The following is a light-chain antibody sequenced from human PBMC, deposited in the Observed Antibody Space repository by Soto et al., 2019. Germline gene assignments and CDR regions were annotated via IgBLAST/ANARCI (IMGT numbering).Light chain of an antibody. J-gene: IGLJ3*02. CDR1: NIGSKS. CDR2: DDS. Sequence: SYELTQPPSVSVAPGQTARITCGGNNIGSKSVHWYQQKPGQAPVLVVYDDSDRPSGIPERFSGSNSGNTATLTVSGLQAEDEADYYCSSYVVSYNWVFGGGTKVTVL. V-gene: IGLV3-21*02. CDR3: SSYVVSYNWV.